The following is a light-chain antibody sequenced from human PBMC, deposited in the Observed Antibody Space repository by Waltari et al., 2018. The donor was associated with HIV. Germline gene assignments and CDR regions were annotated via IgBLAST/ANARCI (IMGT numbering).Light chain of an antibody. CDR2: GNN. CDR1: SSNIGAGYD. Sequence: QSVLTQPPSVSGAPGQRVTFSCTGSSSNIGAGYDVHWYQQLPGPAPKLLIYGNNHRPSGVPDRFSGSKSGTSASLAIAGLQAEDEADYYCQSYDSSLSGSWVFGGGTKLTVL. CDR3: QSYDSSLSGSWV. J-gene: IGLJ3*02. V-gene: IGLV1-40*01.